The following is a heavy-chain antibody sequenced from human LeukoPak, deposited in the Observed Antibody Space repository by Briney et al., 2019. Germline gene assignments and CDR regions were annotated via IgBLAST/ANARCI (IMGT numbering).Heavy chain of an antibody. J-gene: IGHJ4*02. CDR3: ARNRGYSGYDSPRFDY. CDR2: ISAYNGNT. CDR1: GYTFTSYA. V-gene: IGHV1-18*01. Sequence: ASVKVSCKASGYTFTSYAMNWVRQAPGQGLEWMGWISAYNGNTNYAQKLQGRVTMTTDTSTSTAYMELRSLRSDDTAVYYCARNRGYSGYDSPRFDYWGQGTLVTVSS. D-gene: IGHD5-12*01.